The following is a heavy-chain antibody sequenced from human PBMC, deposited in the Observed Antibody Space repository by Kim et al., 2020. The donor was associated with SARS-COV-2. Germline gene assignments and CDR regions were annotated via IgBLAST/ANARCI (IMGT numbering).Heavy chain of an antibody. CDR3: AKDGERERWGYSGYDYSNYYYGMDV. CDR2: ISYDGSNK. Sequence: GGSLRLSCAASGFTFSSYGMHWVRQAPGKGLEWVAVISYDGSNKYYADSVKGRFTISRDNSKNTLYLQMNSLRAEDTAVYYCAKDGERERWGYSGYDYSNYYYGMDVWGQGTTVTVSS. V-gene: IGHV3-30*18. D-gene: IGHD5-12*01. CDR1: GFTFSSYG. J-gene: IGHJ6*02.